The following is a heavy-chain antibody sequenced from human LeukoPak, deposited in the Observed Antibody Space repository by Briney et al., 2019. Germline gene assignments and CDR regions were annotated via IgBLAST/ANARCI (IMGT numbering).Heavy chain of an antibody. CDR1: GFTFSSYA. Sequence: GGSLRLSCAASGFTFSSYAMGWVRQAPGKGLEWVSAITASGGNPYYADSVKGRFTISRDNSKNTLYLQVNSLRAEDTAVYYCAKGNGYSYGRYYFDYWGQGTLVTVSS. CDR3: AKGNGYSYGRYYFDY. V-gene: IGHV3-23*01. J-gene: IGHJ4*02. CDR2: ITASGGNP. D-gene: IGHD5-18*01.